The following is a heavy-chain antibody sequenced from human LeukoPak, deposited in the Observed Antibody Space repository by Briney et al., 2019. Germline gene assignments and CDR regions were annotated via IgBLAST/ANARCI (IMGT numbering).Heavy chain of an antibody. D-gene: IGHD5-24*01. V-gene: IGHV1-69*05. CDR3: ARDGEGRDGYNYAD. CDR2: IIPIFGTA. Sequence: ASVKVSCKASGYTFTSYGISWVRQAPGQGLEWMGGIIPIFGTANYAQKFQGRVTITTDESTSTAYMELSSLRSEDTAVYYCARDGEGRDGYNYADWGQGTLVTVSS. J-gene: IGHJ4*02. CDR1: GYTFTSYG.